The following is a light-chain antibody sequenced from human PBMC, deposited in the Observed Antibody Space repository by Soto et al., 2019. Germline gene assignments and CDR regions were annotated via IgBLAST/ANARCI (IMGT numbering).Light chain of an antibody. Sequence: QSVLTQPPSASGSPGQSVTISCTGTSSDVGGYNYVSWYQQHPGKAPKLMISEVSKRPSGVPDRFSGSKSGNTASLTVSGLQVGDGVDYSCSSFAGNNNLLSGGGPKLTVL. V-gene: IGLV2-8*01. CDR2: EVS. J-gene: IGLJ2*01. CDR1: SSDVGGYNY. CDR3: SSFAGNNNLL.